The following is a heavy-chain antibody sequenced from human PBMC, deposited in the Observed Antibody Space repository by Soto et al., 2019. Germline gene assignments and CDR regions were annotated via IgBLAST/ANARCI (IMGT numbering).Heavy chain of an antibody. CDR2: IYYSGST. D-gene: IGHD6-19*01. V-gene: IGHV4-59*01. CDR3: ASLSREQTDSSGFDY. Sequence: PSETLSLTCTVSGGSISSYYWSWIRQPPGKGLEWIGYIYYSGSTNYNPSLKSRVTISVDTSKNQFSLKLSSVTAADTAVYYCASLSREQTDSSGFDYWGQGTLVTAPQ. J-gene: IGHJ4*02. CDR1: GGSISSYY.